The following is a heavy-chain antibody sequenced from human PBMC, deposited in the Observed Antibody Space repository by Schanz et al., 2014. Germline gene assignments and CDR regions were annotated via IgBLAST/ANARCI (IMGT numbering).Heavy chain of an antibody. CDR3: ATLDYADSVS. V-gene: IGHV1-2*02. J-gene: IGHJ5*02. CDR2: INPNSGTT. Sequence: QVQLVQSGAEMKKPGASVKVSCKASGYTFTGYYMHWVRQAPGQGLEWMGWINPNSGTTNYAQKLQGRVTITADRSTSTAYMELNSLNSDDTAVYYCATLDYADSVSWGQGTLVTVSS. D-gene: IGHD4-17*01. CDR1: GYTFTGYY.